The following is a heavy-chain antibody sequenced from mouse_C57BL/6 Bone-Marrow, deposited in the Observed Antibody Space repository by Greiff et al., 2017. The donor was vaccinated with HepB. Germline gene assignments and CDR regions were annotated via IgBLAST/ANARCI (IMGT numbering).Heavy chain of an antibody. Sequence: VQLQQSGAELVRPGTSVKMSCKASGYTFTNYWIGWAKQRPGHGLEWIGDIYPGGGYTNYNEKFKGKATLTADKSSSTAYMQFSSLTSEDSAIYYCARGEGLGRFAYWGQGTLVTVSA. CDR1: GYTFTNYW. J-gene: IGHJ3*01. V-gene: IGHV1-63*01. CDR3: ARGEGLGRFAY. CDR2: IYPGGGYT. D-gene: IGHD4-1*01.